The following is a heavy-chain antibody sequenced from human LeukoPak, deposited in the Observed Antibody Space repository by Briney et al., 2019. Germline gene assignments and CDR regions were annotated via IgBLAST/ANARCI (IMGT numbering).Heavy chain of an antibody. CDR3: ARARGYSYVDY. CDR2: IYHSGST. J-gene: IGHJ4*02. V-gene: IGHV4-4*02. D-gene: IGHD5-18*01. Sequence: SETLSFTCAVSGGSISSSNWWSWIRQPPGKGLEWIGEIYHSGSTNYNPSLKSRVTISVDKSKNQFSLKLSSVTAADTAVYYCARARGYSYVDYWGQGTLVTVSP. CDR1: GGSISSSNW.